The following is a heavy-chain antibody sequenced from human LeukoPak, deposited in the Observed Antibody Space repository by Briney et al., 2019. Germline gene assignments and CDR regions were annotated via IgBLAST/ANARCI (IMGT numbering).Heavy chain of an antibody. J-gene: IGHJ4*02. CDR3: ARDSSAYSSSH. Sequence: PSETLSLTCTVSGVSISSSNSYWGWIRQPPGKGLEWIGSIYYSGNTYYNASLKSQVSISIDTSKNQFSLRLTSVTAADTAVYYCARDSSAYSSSHWGQGILVTVSS. V-gene: IGHV4-39*07. CDR1: GVSISSSNSY. D-gene: IGHD6-6*01. CDR2: IYYSGNT.